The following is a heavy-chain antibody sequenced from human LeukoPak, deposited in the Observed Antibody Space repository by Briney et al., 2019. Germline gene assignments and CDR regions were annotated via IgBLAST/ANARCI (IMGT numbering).Heavy chain of an antibody. D-gene: IGHD3-3*01. Sequence: GGSLRLSCAASGFTFSSYSMNWVRQAPGKGLEWVSSISSSSSYIYYADSVKGRFTISRDNAKNSLYLQMNSLRAEDTAVYYCASYYDFWSGYYTYYFDYWGQGTLVTVSS. CDR3: ASYYDFWSGYYTYYFDY. CDR1: GFTFSSYS. J-gene: IGHJ4*02. V-gene: IGHV3-21*01. CDR2: ISSSSSYI.